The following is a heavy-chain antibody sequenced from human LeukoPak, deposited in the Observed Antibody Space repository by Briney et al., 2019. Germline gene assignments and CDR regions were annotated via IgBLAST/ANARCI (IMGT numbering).Heavy chain of an antibody. CDR1: GGSFSGYY. Sequence: SETLSLTCAVYGGSFSGYYWSWIRQPPGKGLEWIGEINHSGSTNYNPSLKSRVTISVDTSKNQFSLKLSSVTAADTAVYYCASHDFWSGFDYWGQGTLVTVSS. CDR3: ASHDFWSGFDY. V-gene: IGHV4-34*01. D-gene: IGHD3-3*01. J-gene: IGHJ4*02. CDR2: INHSGST.